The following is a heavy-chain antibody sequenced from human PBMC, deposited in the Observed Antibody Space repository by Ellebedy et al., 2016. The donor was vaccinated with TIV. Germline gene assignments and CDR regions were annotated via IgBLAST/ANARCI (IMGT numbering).Heavy chain of an antibody. J-gene: IGHJ3*02. D-gene: IGHD1-20*01. Sequence: GESLKISCAASGFTVSYTYMSWVRQAPGKGLEWVSVIHTGGDTYYADSVKGRFTISRDSSKNTLFLQMNSLRAEDTAMYYCARRITGTYGDDAFDIWGQGTMVTVSS. V-gene: IGHV3-53*01. CDR1: GFTVSYTY. CDR2: IHTGGDT. CDR3: ARRITGTYGDDAFDI.